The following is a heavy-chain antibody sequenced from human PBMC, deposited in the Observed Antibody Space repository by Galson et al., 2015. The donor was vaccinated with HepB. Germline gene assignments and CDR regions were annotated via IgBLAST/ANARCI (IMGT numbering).Heavy chain of an antibody. CDR3: ARDRFARSIVTMVRGAPNWFDP. CDR2: ISAYNGNT. V-gene: IGHV1-18*01. J-gene: IGHJ5*02. D-gene: IGHD3-10*01. Sequence: SVKVSCKASGYTFTSYGISWVRQAPGQGLEWMGWISAYNGNTNYAQKLQGRVTMTTDTSTSTAYMELRSLRSDDTAVYYCARDRFARSIVTMVRGAPNWFDPWGQGTLVTVSS. CDR1: GYTFTSYG.